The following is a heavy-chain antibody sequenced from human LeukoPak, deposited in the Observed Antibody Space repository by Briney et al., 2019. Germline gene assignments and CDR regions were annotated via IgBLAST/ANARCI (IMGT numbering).Heavy chain of an antibody. D-gene: IGHD2-2*01. CDR1: GFTFSSYA. CDR3: ARDIVVVPAAADYFDY. J-gene: IGHJ4*02. V-gene: IGHV3-23*01. Sequence: GGSLRLSCAASGFTFSSYAVSWVRQAPGRGLEWVSTISGSGGSTYYADSVKGRFTISRDNSKNTLYLQMNSLRAEDTAVYYCARDIVVVPAAADYFDYWGQGTLVTVSS. CDR2: ISGSGGST.